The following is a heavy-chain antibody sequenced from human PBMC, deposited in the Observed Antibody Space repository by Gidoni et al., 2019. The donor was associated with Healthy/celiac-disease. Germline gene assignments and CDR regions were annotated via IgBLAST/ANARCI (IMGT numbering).Heavy chain of an antibody. CDR3: ARTVDFWSGSNWFDP. Sequence: EVQLVESGGGLVKPGGSLRLSCAASGFTFSSYSMNWVRQAPGKGLEWVSSISSSSSYIYYADSVKGRFTISRDNAKNSLYLQMNSLRAEDTAVYYCARTVDFWSGSNWFDPWGQGTLVTVSS. CDR2: ISSSSSYI. V-gene: IGHV3-21*01. D-gene: IGHD3-3*01. J-gene: IGHJ5*02. CDR1: GFTFSSYS.